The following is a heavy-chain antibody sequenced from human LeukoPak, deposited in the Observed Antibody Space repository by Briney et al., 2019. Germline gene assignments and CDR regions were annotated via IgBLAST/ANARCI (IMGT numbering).Heavy chain of an antibody. D-gene: IGHD3-16*02. CDR2: INHSGST. V-gene: IGHV4-34*01. Sequence: SETLSLTCAVYGGSFSGYYWSWIRQPPGKGLEWIGEINHSGSTNYNPSLKSRVTISVDTSKNQFSLKLSSVTAADTAVYYCASGSGSYRSYYYGMDVWGQGTTVTVSS. CDR1: GGSFSGYY. CDR3: ASGSGSYRSYYYGMDV. J-gene: IGHJ6*02.